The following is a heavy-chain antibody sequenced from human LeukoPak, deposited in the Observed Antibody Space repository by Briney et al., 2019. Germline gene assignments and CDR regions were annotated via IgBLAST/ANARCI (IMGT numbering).Heavy chain of an antibody. D-gene: IGHD1-26*01. J-gene: IGHJ1*01. V-gene: IGHV3-30*03. Sequence: GGSLRLSCAASGFTFSSYGMHWARQAPGKGLEWVAVISYDGSNKYYADSVKGRFTISRDNSKNTLYLQMNSLRAEDTAVYYCARDSRPLSGSYCYFQHWGQGTLVTVSS. CDR2: ISYDGSNK. CDR3: ARDSRPLSGSYCYFQH. CDR1: GFTFSSYG.